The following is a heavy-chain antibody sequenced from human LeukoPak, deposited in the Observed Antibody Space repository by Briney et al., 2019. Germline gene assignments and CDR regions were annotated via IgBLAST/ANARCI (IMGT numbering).Heavy chain of an antibody. CDR2: ISSSSYI. D-gene: IGHD3-22*01. CDR1: GFTFSSYS. J-gene: IGHJ4*02. V-gene: IGHV3-21*01. Sequence: GGSLRLSCAASGFTFSSYSMNWVRQAPGKGLEWVSSISSSSYIYYADSVKGRFTISRDSAKNSLYLQMNSLRAEDTAVYYCARDMGYYDSSGSFDYWGQGTLVTVSS. CDR3: ARDMGYYDSSGSFDY.